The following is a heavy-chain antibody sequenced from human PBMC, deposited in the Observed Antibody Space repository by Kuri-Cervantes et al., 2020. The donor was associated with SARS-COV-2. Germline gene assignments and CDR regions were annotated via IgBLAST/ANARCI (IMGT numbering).Heavy chain of an antibody. Sequence: ASVKVSCKASGYTFTSYGISWVRQAPGQGLEWMGWINPNSGGTNYAQKFQGRVTMTRDTSISTAYMELSSLRSEDTAVYYCARTSSLYGDYVAYYYYGMDVWGQGTTVTVSS. CDR2: INPNSGGT. D-gene: IGHD4-17*01. V-gene: IGHV1-2*02. CDR1: GYTFTSYG. J-gene: IGHJ6*02. CDR3: ARTSSLYGDYVAYYYYGMDV.